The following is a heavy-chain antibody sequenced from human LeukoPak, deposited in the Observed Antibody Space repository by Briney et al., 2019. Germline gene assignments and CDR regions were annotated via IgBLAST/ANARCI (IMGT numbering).Heavy chain of an antibody. V-gene: IGHV1-3*01. CDR1: GYTFTSYA. J-gene: IGHJ4*02. CDR2: INAGNGNT. CDR3: AKYYYDSSGYYAFDY. D-gene: IGHD3-22*01. Sequence: ASVKVSCKASGYTFTSYAMHWVRQAPGQRLEWMGWINAGNGNTKYSQKFQGRVTMTTDTSTSTAYMELRSLRSDDTAVYYCAKYYYDSSGYYAFDYWGQGTLVTVSS.